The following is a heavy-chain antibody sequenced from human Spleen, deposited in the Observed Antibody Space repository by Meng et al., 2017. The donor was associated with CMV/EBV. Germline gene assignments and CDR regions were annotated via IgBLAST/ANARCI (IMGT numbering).Heavy chain of an antibody. J-gene: IGHJ6*02. CDR1: GFTFSSYG. V-gene: IGHV3-30*02. D-gene: IGHD2-2*01. CDR3: AKGYCSSTSCYYYYYGMEV. CDR2: IRYDGSNK. Sequence: GESLKISCAASGFTFSSYGMHWVRQAPGKGLEWVAFIRYDGSNKYYADSVKGRFTISRDNSKNTLYLQMNSLRAEDTAVYYCAKGYCSSTSCYYYYYGMEVWGQGTTVTVSS.